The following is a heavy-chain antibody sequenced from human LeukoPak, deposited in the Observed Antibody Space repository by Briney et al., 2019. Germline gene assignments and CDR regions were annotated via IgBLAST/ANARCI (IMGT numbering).Heavy chain of an antibody. Sequence: SETLSLTCTVSGGSVSSGSYYWSWIRQPPGKGLEWLGCIDYSGITQYNPSLKSRVTISVDTSKQQFSLKLSSVTAADTAVYYCARDLELERNRWNYFESWGQGTLVTVSS. J-gene: IGHJ4*02. D-gene: IGHD1-1*01. V-gene: IGHV4-61*01. CDR1: GGSVSSGSYY. CDR3: ARDLELERNRWNYFES. CDR2: IDYSGIT.